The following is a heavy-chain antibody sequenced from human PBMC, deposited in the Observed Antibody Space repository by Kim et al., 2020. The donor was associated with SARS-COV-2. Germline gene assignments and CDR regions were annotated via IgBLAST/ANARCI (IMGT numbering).Heavy chain of an antibody. CDR2: KWYN. V-gene: IGHV6-1*01. CDR3: ARKNYFDT. J-gene: IGHJ5*02. D-gene: IGHD1-7*01. Sequence: KWYNDYAVSVKSRITIDPDTSKNEFSLQLNSVNPEDTAVYYCARKNYFDTWGQGTLVTVSS.